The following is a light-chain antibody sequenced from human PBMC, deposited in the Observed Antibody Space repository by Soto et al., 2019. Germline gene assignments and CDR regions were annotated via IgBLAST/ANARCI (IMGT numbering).Light chain of an antibody. CDR3: QQYGDYNSPRYS. CDR2: ATS. CDR1: QSVSTNY. J-gene: IGKJ2*03. V-gene: IGKV3-20*01. Sequence: EIVLTQSPGTLSLSPGDRVTLSCRASQSVSTNYFSWYQQKPGQAPRLHIYATSSRAVGIPDRFSGSGSGTAFTLTISRLEPEDFAMYYCQQYGDYNSPRYSFGQGTRLEI.